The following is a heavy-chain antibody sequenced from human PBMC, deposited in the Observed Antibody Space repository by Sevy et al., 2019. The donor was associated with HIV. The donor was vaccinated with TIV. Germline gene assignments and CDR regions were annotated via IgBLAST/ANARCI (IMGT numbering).Heavy chain of an antibody. CDR1: GYTFTGYY. J-gene: IGHJ6*02. D-gene: IGHD3-10*01. Sequence: ASVKVSCKASGYTFTGYYMHWVRQAPGQGLEWMGWINPNSGGTNYAQKFQGRVTMTRDTSISTAYMELSRLRSDDTAVYYYARGYGSGTPTGYYYYGMDVWGQGTTVTVSS. CDR2: INPNSGGT. V-gene: IGHV1-2*02. CDR3: ARGYGSGTPTGYYYYGMDV.